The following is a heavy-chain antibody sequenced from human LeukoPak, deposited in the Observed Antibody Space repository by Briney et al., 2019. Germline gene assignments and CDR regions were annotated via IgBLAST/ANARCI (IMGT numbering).Heavy chain of an antibody. J-gene: IGHJ4*02. CDR1: GFTFSRSW. Sequence: GGSLTLSCEASGFTFSRSWMSWVRQAPGKGLEWVANISPDGSQKFYVDSVKGRFTFSRDNPNNSLYLQMNSLGAEDTAVYYCAKLLGPATTFDYWGQGTLVTVSS. CDR2: ISPDGSQK. D-gene: IGHD5-24*01. CDR3: AKLLGPATTFDY. V-gene: IGHV3-7*01.